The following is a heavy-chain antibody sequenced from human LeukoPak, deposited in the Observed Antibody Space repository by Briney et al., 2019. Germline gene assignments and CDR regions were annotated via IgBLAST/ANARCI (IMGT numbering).Heavy chain of an antibody. V-gene: IGHV1-46*01. CDR1: GYIFTSYN. Sequence: ASVKVSCKASGYIFTSYNMNWVRQAPGQGLEWMGIINPSGGSTNYAQKFQGRVTMTRDTSTSTVYMELSSLRSEDTAVHYCARFAVHRRIAVDGQFGLDYWGQGTLVTVSS. CDR2: INPSGGST. J-gene: IGHJ4*02. D-gene: IGHD6-19*01. CDR3: ARFAVHRRIAVDGQFGLDY.